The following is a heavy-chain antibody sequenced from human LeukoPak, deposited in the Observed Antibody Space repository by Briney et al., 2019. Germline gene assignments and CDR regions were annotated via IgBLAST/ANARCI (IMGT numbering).Heavy chain of an antibody. D-gene: IGHD6-19*01. CDR1: GGSISSYY. V-gene: IGHV4-4*07. Sequence: PSETQSLTCTVSGGSISSYYWSWIRQPAGKGLEWIGRIYTSGSTNYNPSLKSRVTMSVDTSKNQFSLKLSSVTAADTAVYYCAREKGIAVAGTLSDWFDPWGQGTLVTVSS. J-gene: IGHJ5*02. CDR2: IYTSGST. CDR3: AREKGIAVAGTLSDWFDP.